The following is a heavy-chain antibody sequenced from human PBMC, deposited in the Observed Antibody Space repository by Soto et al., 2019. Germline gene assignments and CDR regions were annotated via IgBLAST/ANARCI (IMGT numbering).Heavy chain of an antibody. J-gene: IGHJ4*02. CDR2: ISHLEST. Sequence: PSETLSLTCTVSGASISYGGFSWSWIRQSPVKGLEWIGYISHLESTYFHPSFKSRLTMSIDRTRNQFSLKLSSVTAADMAVYYCARGGGYDSFDYWGQGVLVTVSS. D-gene: IGHD5-12*01. CDR3: ARGGGYDSFDY. V-gene: IGHV4-30-2*06. CDR1: GASISYGGFS.